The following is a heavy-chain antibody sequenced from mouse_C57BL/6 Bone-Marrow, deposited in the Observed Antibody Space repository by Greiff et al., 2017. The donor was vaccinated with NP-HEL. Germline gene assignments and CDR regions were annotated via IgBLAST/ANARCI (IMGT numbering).Heavy chain of an antibody. CDR3: ARGLGRGYYFDY. V-gene: IGHV2-2*01. D-gene: IGHD4-1*01. CDR2: IWSGGST. Sequence: VKLMESGPGLVQPSQSLSITCTVSGFSLTSYGVHWVRQSPGKGLEWLGVIWSGGSTDYNAAFISRLSISKDNSKSQVFFKMNSLQADDTAIYYCARGLGRGYYFDYWGQGTTLTVSS. J-gene: IGHJ2*01. CDR1: GFSLTSYG.